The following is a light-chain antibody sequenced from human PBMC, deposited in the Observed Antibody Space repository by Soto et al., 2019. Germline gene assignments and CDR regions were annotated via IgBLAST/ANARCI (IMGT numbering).Light chain of an antibody. CDR1: SSNIGRKT. J-gene: IGLJ3*02. CDR2: SNN. Sequence: QSVLTQPPSASGTPGQRVTISCSGSSSNIGRKTVYWYQHLPGTAPKLLIHSNNQRPSGVPDRFSGSKSGTSASLAISGLQAEDEADYYCAAWDDSLNGWVFGGGTKLTVL. CDR3: AAWDDSLNGWV. V-gene: IGLV1-44*01.